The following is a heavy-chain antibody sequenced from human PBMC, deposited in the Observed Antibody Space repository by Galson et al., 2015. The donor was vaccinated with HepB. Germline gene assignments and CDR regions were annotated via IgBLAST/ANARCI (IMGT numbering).Heavy chain of an antibody. D-gene: IGHD2-2*01. V-gene: IGHV1-8*01. CDR1: GYTFTNYD. J-gene: IGHJ5*02. CDR3: ARGDCSSSSCHVYWFDP. CDR2: MNPNTGTT. Sequence: CKASGYTFTNYDINWVRQATGQGLEWMGWMNPNTGTTGYAQKFQGRVTMTRNTSINTAYLELSSLRSEDTAVYYCARGDCSSSSCHVYWFDPWGQGTLITVSS.